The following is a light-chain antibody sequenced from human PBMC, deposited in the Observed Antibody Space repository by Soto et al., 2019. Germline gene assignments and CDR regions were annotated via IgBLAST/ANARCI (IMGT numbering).Light chain of an antibody. J-gene: IGLJ1*01. CDR2: NNG. Sequence: QSVLTQPPSASGTPGHRVTISCSGSSSNIGRNTVSWYQHLPRTAPKLLIYNNGQRPSGVPDRFSASKSGTSASLAISWLQSDDEAYYYCAAWDDGLNGYVFGTGTKSPS. CDR3: AAWDDGLNGYV. V-gene: IGLV1-44*01. CDR1: SSNIGRNT.